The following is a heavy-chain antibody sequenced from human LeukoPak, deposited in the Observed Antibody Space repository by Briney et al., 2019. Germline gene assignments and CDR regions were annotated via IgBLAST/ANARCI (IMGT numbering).Heavy chain of an antibody. J-gene: IGHJ4*02. CDR2: ISGSGGST. CDR3: AKGSNYDILTGYRQTYYFDY. Sequence: GGSLRLSCAASGFTFSDYYMIWIRQAPGKGLEWVSAISGSGGSTYYADSVKGRFTISRDNSKNTLYLQMNSLRAEDTAVYYCAKGSNYDILTGYRQTYYFDYWGQGTLVTVSS. D-gene: IGHD3-9*01. V-gene: IGHV3-23*01. CDR1: GFTFSDYY.